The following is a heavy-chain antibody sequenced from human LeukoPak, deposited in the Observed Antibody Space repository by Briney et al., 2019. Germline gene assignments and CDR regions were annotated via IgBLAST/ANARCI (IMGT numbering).Heavy chain of an antibody. D-gene: IGHD3-10*01. CDR2: ISSSGSTI. CDR1: GFTFSSYE. V-gene: IGHV3-48*03. CDR3: ARGWFGEFHPDY. Sequence: PGGSLRHSCAASGFTFSSYEMNWVRQAPGKGLEWVSYISSSGSTIYYADSVKGRFTISRDNAKNSLYLQMNSLRAEDTAVYYCARGWFGEFHPDYWGQGTLVTVSS. J-gene: IGHJ4*02.